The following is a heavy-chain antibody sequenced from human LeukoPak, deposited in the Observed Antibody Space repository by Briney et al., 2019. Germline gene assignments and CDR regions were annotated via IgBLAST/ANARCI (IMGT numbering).Heavy chain of an antibody. Sequence: PGGSLRLSCAASGFTFSSYAMSWARQAPGKGLEWVSTISGSGGSKHYADSVEGRFTISRDNSKNTVYLQMNSLRAEDTAIYYCAKLTSASGAYGVDVWGQGTSVTVSS. CDR2: ISGSGGSK. CDR3: AKLTSASGAYGVDV. V-gene: IGHV3-23*01. J-gene: IGHJ6*02. CDR1: GFTFSSYA. D-gene: IGHD3-10*01.